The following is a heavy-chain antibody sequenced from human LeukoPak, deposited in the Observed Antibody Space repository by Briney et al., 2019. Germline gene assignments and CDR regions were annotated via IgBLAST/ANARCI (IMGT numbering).Heavy chain of an antibody. D-gene: IGHD3-10*01. CDR3: ARDLWYGSGSLGY. V-gene: IGHV1-2*02. Sequence: ASVKVSCKASGYSFTCHYMHWVRQAPGQGLEWLGWINPKSGGTNYAQKFQGRVTMTRDTAISTSYMKLSRMKSDETAVYYCARDLWYGSGSLGYWGQGTLVTVSS. J-gene: IGHJ4*02. CDR2: INPKSGGT. CDR1: GYSFTCHY.